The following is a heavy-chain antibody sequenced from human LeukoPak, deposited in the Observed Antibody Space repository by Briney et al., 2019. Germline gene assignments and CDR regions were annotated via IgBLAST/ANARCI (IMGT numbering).Heavy chain of an antibody. CDR3: ARVLRYYYDSSGLLGY. D-gene: IGHD3-22*01. Sequence: ASLKVSCTASVYTFTGYYMHWVRQAPGQGLEWMGWINPNSGGTNYAQKFQGRVTMTRDTSISTAYMELSRLRSDDTAVYYCARVLRYYYDSSGLLGYWGQGTLVTVSS. CDR1: VYTFTGYY. V-gene: IGHV1-2*02. J-gene: IGHJ4*02. CDR2: INPNSGGT.